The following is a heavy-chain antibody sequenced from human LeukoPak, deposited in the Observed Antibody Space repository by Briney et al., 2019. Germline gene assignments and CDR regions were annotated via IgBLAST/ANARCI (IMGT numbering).Heavy chain of an antibody. D-gene: IGHD5-24*01. J-gene: IGHJ4*02. CDR3: ARDEMGDGYNSAVDY. V-gene: IGHV3-74*01. CDR2: INSDGSST. CDR1: GFTFSSYW. Sequence: GGSLRLACAASGFTFSSYWMHWVRHAPGKGLVWVSRINSDGSSTSYADSVKGRFTISRDNSKNTLYLQMNSLRAEDTAVYYCARDEMGDGYNSAVDYWGQGTLVTVSS.